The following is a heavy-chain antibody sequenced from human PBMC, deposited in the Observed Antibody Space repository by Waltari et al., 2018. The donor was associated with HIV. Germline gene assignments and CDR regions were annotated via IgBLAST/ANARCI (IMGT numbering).Heavy chain of an antibody. D-gene: IGHD7-27*01. V-gene: IGHV4-31*01. Sequence: QVQLQESGPGLVQPSQTLSLTCSVSGGPISSGGHSWNWTRQHPGEGLAFLGYRYSSGNTDYNPALERLVSISVDMLTNQFSLKLNSVTAADTALYYCARGMRWGTTRTGGAFDIWGQGTMVAVSS. CDR3: ARGMRWGTTRTGGAFDI. J-gene: IGHJ3*02. CDR2: RYSSGNT. CDR1: GGPISSGGHS.